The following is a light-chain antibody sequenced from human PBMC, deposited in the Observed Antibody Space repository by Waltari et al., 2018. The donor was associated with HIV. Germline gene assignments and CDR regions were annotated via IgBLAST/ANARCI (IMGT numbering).Light chain of an antibody. Sequence: SYELTQPSSVSVSPGQTARIPCSGDILPKEYARWFQQKPGQAPVLGMYKDTERPSGIPERFSGSTSGTTVTLTISGAQVEDEADYYCYSAANNIVVFGGGTKLTVL. CDR1: ILPKEY. CDR3: YSAANNIVV. J-gene: IGLJ2*01. CDR2: KDT. V-gene: IGLV3-27*01.